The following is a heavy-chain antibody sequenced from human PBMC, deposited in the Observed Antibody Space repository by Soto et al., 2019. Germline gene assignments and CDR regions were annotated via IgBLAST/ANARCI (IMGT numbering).Heavy chain of an antibody. V-gene: IGHV5-51*01. J-gene: IGHJ3*02. CDR1: GYSFASYL. D-gene: IGHD1-1*01. CDR2: INPAASDT. CDR3: ARREPDPENELEAFHI. Sequence: PSEALKLSGKGSGYSFASYLIACVRQPPGKGLEWMGIINPAASDTRNNPSFQGQVTISADKSINTAYLQSSSLKAWDLALYCSARREPDPENELEAFHIWG.